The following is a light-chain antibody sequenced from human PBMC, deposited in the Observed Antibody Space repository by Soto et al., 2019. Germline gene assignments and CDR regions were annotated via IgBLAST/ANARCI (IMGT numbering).Light chain of an antibody. CDR1: SSDVGGYNY. CDR3: SSYTSSSTLEG. Sequence: QSVLTQPASVSGSPGQSITISCTGTSSDVGGYNYVSWYQQHPGKAPKLMIYDVSNRPSGVSNRFSGSKSGNTASLTIFGLQAEDEADYYCSSYTSSSTLEGFGTGTKVTVL. V-gene: IGLV2-14*01. J-gene: IGLJ1*01. CDR2: DVS.